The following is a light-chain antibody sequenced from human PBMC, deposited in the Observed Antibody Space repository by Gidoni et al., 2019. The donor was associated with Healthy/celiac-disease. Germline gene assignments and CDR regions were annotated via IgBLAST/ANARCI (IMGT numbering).Light chain of an antibody. CDR3: QQYYSTPFT. J-gene: IGKJ3*01. V-gene: IGKV4-1*01. CDR2: WAS. Sequence: DIVMTQSPDSLAVSLGERATINCKSSQSVLYHSNNKNYLAWYQQKPGQHPKLLIYWASTREYGVPDRFSGSGSGTAFTLTISSLQAEDVAVYYCQQYYSTPFTFGPGTQVDIK. CDR1: QSVLYHSNNKNY.